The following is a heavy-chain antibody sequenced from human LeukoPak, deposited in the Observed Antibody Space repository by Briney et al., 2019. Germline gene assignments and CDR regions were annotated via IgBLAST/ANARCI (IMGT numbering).Heavy chain of an antibody. J-gene: IGHJ4*02. CDR2: IIPIFGTA. D-gene: IGHD1-26*01. V-gene: IGHV1-69*05. CDR3: ARGGPVGAYFDY. Sequence: SVKVSCKASGGTSSSYAISWVRQAPGQGLEWMGRIIPIFGTANYAQKFQGRVTITTDESTSTACMELSSLRSEDTAVYCCARGGPVGAYFDYWGQGTLVTVSS. CDR1: GGTSSSYA.